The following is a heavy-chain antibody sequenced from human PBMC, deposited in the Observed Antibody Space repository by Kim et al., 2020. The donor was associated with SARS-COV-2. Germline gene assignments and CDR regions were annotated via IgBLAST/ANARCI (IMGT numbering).Heavy chain of an antibody. CDR1: GFTFSNAW. V-gene: IGHV3-15*01. J-gene: IGHJ4*02. D-gene: IGHD4-4*01. CDR2: IKSKTDGGTT. CDR3: TTVPDYTTLQIFDY. Sequence: GGSLRLSCAASGFTFSNAWMSWVRQAPGKGLEWVGRIKSKTDGGTTDYAAPVKGRFTISRDDSKNTLYLQMNSLKTEDTAVYYCTTVPDYTTLQIFDYWGQGTLVTVSS.